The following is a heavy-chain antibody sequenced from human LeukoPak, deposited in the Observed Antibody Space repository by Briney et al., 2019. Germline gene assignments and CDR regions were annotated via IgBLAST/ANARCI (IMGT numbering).Heavy chain of an antibody. D-gene: IGHD6-19*01. CDR3: ASQYSSGWYQFDN. CDR1: GFTFSSYE. J-gene: IGHJ4*02. Sequence: PGGSLRLSCAASGFTFSSYEMNWVRQAPGKGLEWVSYISTSGCTIYYADSVKGRFTISRDNAKNSLYLQMNSLRAEDTAVYYCASQYSSGWYQFDNWGQGTLVTVSS. V-gene: IGHV3-48*03. CDR2: ISTSGCTI.